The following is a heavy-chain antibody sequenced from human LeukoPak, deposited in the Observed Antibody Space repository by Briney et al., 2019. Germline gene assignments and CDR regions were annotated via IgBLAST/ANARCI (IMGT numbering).Heavy chain of an antibody. Sequence: KPSETLSLTCTVSGGSISSYYWSWIRQPPGKGLEWIGYIYYSGSTNYNPSLKSRVTISVDTSKNQFSLKLSSVTAADTAVYYCARGDYCDMNWFDPWGQGTLVTVSS. CDR2: IYYSGST. D-gene: IGHD4-17*01. CDR3: ARGDYCDMNWFDP. J-gene: IGHJ5*02. CDR1: GGSISSYY. V-gene: IGHV4-59*01.